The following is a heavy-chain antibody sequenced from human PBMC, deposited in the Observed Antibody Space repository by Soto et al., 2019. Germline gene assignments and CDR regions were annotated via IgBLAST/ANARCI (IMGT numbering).Heavy chain of an antibody. J-gene: IGHJ2*01. V-gene: IGHV3-23*01. Sequence: GGSLRLSCAASGFTFSSYAMTWVRQAPGKGLEWVSTIIGSGGSTYYADSVKGRFTISRDNSKSTLYLQMNSLRAEDTALYYCAKDRELLPYSHFDLWGRGTLVTVSS. CDR2: IIGSGGST. CDR3: AKDRELLPYSHFDL. D-gene: IGHD3-10*01. CDR1: GFTFSSYA.